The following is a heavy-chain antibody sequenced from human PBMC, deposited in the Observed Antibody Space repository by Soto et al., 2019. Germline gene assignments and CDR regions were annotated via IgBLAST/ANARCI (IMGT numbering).Heavy chain of an antibody. CDR3: ARASITIFGVVDLIEV. Sequence: GASVKVSCKASGYTFTSYGISWVRQAPGQGLEWMGWISAYNGNTNYAQKLQGRVTMTTDTSTSTAYTEMRSLRSDDTAVYYCARASITIFGVVDLIEVWGKGTTVTVSS. J-gene: IGHJ6*04. CDR1: GYTFTSYG. D-gene: IGHD3-3*01. CDR2: ISAYNGNT. V-gene: IGHV1-18*01.